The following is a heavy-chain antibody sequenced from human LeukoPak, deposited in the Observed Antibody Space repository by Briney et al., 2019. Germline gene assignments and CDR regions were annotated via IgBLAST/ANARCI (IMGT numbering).Heavy chain of an antibody. D-gene: IGHD1-26*01. CDR3: ARSYSGRYAYFDY. CDR2: IYPGDSDT. J-gene: IGHJ4*02. CDR1: GFSFTGYW. Sequence: GESLKISCKGSGFSFTGYWIGWVRQMPGKGLEWMGIIYPGDSDTRYSPSFQGQVSISADKSIGTAYLQWSSLKASDAAMYYCARSYSGRYAYFDYWGQGTLLTVSS. V-gene: IGHV5-51*01.